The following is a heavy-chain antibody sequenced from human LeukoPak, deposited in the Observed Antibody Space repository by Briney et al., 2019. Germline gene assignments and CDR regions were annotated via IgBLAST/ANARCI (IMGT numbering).Heavy chain of an antibody. V-gene: IGHV1-46*01. CDR3: ARVYSGSYPDY. D-gene: IGHD1-26*01. Sequence: ASVKVSCKASGYTFTSYYMHWVRPAPGQGLELMGIINPSGGSTSYAQKFQGRITMTRDTSTSTVYMELSSLRSEDTAVYYCARVYSGSYPDYWGQGTLVTVSS. J-gene: IGHJ4*02. CDR2: INPSGGST. CDR1: GYTFTSYY.